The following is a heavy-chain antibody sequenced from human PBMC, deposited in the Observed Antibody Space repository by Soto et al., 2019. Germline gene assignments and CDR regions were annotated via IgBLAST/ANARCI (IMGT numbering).Heavy chain of an antibody. J-gene: IGHJ6*02. Sequence: RASVKVSCKASGYTFTSYGISWVRQAPGQGLEWMGWISAYNGNTNYAQKLQGRVTMTTDTSTSTAYMELRSLISDDTAVYYCARSPHYGSGSYHYYYYYYGMDVWGQGTTVTVSS. CDR3: ARSPHYGSGSYHYYYYYYGMDV. CDR1: GYTFTSYG. CDR2: ISAYNGNT. V-gene: IGHV1-18*01. D-gene: IGHD3-10*01.